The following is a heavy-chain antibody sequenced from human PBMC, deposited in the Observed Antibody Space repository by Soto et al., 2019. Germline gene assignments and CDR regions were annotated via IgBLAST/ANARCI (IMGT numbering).Heavy chain of an antibody. CDR3: ARGAPLIVGATSFDS. Sequence: SETLSLTCTVSGGSISSGGYYWSWIRQHPGKGLEWIGYIYYSGSTYYNPSLKSRVTISVDTSKNQFSLKLSSVSAADTAVYYCARGAPLIVGATSFDSWGQGTLVT. CDR2: IYYSGST. CDR1: GGSISSGGYY. V-gene: IGHV4-31*03. J-gene: IGHJ4*02. D-gene: IGHD1-26*01.